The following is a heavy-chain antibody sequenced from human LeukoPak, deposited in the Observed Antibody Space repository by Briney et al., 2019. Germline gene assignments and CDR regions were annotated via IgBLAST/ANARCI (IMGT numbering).Heavy chain of an antibody. D-gene: IGHD3-10*01. CDR3: AREGSYFGSGSPPLEY. CDR2: INHSGST. Sequence: PSETLSLTCAVYGGSFSDYYWTWIRQSPGEGLEWIGEINHSGSTTYNPSLKSRVTISVDASKNQFSLKMSSVTAADTAVYYCAREGSYFGSGSPPLEYWSRGTQVTVSS. J-gene: IGHJ4*02. V-gene: IGHV4-34*01. CDR1: GGSFSDYY.